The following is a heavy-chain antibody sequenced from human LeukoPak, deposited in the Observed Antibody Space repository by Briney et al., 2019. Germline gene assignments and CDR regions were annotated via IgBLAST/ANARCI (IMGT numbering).Heavy chain of an antibody. Sequence: ASVKVSCKASGYTFTSYDINGVRQATGQGLEWMGWLNPNSGNTRYAQKFQGRVTMTRNTSISTAYMELSSLRSEDTAVYYCARGDIRIWTTGHSSMDVWGKGTTVTVSS. CDR1: GYTFTSYD. J-gene: IGHJ6*03. CDR2: LNPNSGNT. V-gene: IGHV1-8*01. D-gene: IGHD3-9*01. CDR3: ARGDIRIWTTGHSSMDV.